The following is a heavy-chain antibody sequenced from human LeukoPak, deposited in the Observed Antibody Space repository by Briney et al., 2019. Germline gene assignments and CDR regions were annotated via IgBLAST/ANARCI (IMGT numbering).Heavy chain of an antibody. CDR1: GVHW. J-gene: IGHJ4*02. V-gene: IGHV3-7*01. CDR2: INQDGSVI. D-gene: IGHD2-8*02. Sequence: GGSLRLSCAVSGVHWMSWVRQAPGKGLEWVANINQDGSVIYYVDSVKGRFTISRDNAKNSLYLQMNSLRAEDTGVYYCATSSGAPGNMWGQGTLVTVSS. CDR3: ATSSGAPGNM.